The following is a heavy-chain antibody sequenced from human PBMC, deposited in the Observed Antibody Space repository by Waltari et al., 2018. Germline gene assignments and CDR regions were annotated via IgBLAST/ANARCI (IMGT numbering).Heavy chain of an antibody. CDR2: IYYSGST. J-gene: IGHJ4*02. V-gene: IGHV4-39*01. CDR3: ARRRVRGGPFEY. Sequence: QLQLQESGPGLVKPSETLSLTCTVSGGSISSSSYYWGWIRQPPGKGLEWIGSIYYSGSTYYNPSLKSRVTISVDTSKNQFSLKLSSVTAADAAVYYCARRRVRGGPFEYWGQGTLVTVSS. D-gene: IGHD3-10*01. CDR1: GGSISSSSYY.